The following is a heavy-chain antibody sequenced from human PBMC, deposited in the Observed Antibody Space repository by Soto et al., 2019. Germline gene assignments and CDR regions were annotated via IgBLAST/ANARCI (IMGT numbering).Heavy chain of an antibody. Sequence: PGESLKISCQGSGYHFPTYYIAWVRQMPGKGLEWIGIVYPGNSDIRYSPSFQGQVTISADISVNTAYLQWGSLKASDTATYYCARPQYCTGNSCCLFDSWGQGTQVTVSS. V-gene: IGHV5-51*01. CDR3: ARPQYCTGNSCCLFDS. CDR2: VYPGNSDI. J-gene: IGHJ4*02. CDR1: GYHFPTYY. D-gene: IGHD2-15*01.